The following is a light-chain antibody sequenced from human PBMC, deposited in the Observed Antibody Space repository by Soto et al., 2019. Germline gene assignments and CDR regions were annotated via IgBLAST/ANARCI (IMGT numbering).Light chain of an antibody. V-gene: IGKV3-15*01. J-gene: IGKJ1*01. CDR3: QQYNNWPPWT. CDR2: GAS. Sequence: EIVLTQAPCTLSLSPGEFATLSCRSSEGLTNSYLAWYQQKPGQAPRLLIYGASTRATGIPARFSGSGSGTEFTLTISSLQSEDFAVYYCQQYNNWPPWTFGQGTKVDIK. CDR1: EGLTNSY.